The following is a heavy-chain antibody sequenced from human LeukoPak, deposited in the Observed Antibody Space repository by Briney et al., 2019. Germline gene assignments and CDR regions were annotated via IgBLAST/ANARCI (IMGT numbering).Heavy chain of an antibody. CDR1: GFTFSSYS. D-gene: IGHD5-12*01. V-gene: IGHV3-48*04. Sequence: GGSLRLSCAASGFTFSSYSMNWVRQAPGEGLEWVSYISSSSSTIYYADSVEGRFTISRDNAKNSLYLQMNSLRAEDTAVYYCARDRGRGYSGYDKDYWGQGTLVTVSS. J-gene: IGHJ4*02. CDR2: ISSSSSTI. CDR3: ARDRGRGYSGYDKDY.